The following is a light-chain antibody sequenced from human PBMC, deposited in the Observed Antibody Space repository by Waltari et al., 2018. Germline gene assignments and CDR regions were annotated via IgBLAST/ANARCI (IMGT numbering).Light chain of an antibody. V-gene: IGKV2-28*01. Sequence: DIVMTKSTLSLPVTPGETASIPCTSIQNLLHSNGYNYLDWYLQKPGQSPQLVIYMGSNRASGVPDRFSGSGSGTDFTLKISRVEAEDVGIYYCMQPLQTPWTFGQGTKVEIK. CDR1: QNLLHSNGYNY. J-gene: IGKJ1*01. CDR3: MQPLQTPWT. CDR2: MGS.